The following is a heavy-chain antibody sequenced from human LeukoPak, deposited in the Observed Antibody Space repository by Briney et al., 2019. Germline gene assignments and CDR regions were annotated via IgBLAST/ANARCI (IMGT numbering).Heavy chain of an antibody. CDR3: ARDGDYQDLGTYDYLDY. CDR1: GFTFSTYA. V-gene: IGHV3-23*01. J-gene: IGHJ4*02. Sequence: GGSLRLSCSPSGFTFSTYAMSWVRQAPGKGLEWVSVISASGRSTYYADSVKGRFTISRDNSKNTLYLQMNSLRAEDMAVYYCARDGDYQDLGTYDYLDYWGQGTLVTVSS. D-gene: IGHD3-10*01. CDR2: ISASGRST.